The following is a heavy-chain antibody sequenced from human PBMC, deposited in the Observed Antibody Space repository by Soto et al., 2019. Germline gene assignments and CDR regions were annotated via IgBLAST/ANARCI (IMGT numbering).Heavy chain of an antibody. V-gene: IGHV1-18*01. CDR1: GYTFTSYG. J-gene: IGHJ5*02. CDR3: ARGDGGYESGWFDP. D-gene: IGHD5-12*01. CDR2: ISAYNGNT. Sequence: WASVKVSCKASGYTFTSYGISWVRQAPGQGLEWMGWISAYNGNTNYAQKLQGGVTMTTDTSTSTAYMELRSLRSDDTAVYYCARGDGGYESGWFDPWGQGTLVTVSS.